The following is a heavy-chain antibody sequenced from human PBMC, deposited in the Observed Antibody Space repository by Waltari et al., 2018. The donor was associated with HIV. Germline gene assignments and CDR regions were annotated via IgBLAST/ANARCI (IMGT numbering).Heavy chain of an antibody. Sequence: QVQLQESGPGLVKPSETLSLTCTVSDGSVSSGSHYWSWIRQPPGKGLELIGYIYYSGRTNYNPSLKSRVTISVDTSKNQFSLKLSSVTAADTAVYYCARKYDSDAFDIWGQGTMVTVSS. CDR2: IYYSGRT. CDR1: DGSVSSGSHY. J-gene: IGHJ3*02. V-gene: IGHV4-61*01. CDR3: ARKYDSDAFDI. D-gene: IGHD3-16*01.